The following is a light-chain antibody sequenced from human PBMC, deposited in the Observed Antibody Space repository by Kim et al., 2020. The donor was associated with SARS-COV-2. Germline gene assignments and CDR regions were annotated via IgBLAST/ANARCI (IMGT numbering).Light chain of an antibody. CDR3: QQYGGSPLT. CDR2: DAS. J-gene: IGKJ4*01. CDR1: PSVGSSS. Sequence: EIVLTQSPGTLSLSPGERATLSCRASPSVGSSSLAWYQQKPGQPPRLLIYDASNRATDIPDRFSGSGSGTDFTLTISRLEPEDYAVYFCQQYGGSPLTFGGGTKVDIK. V-gene: IGKV3-20*01.